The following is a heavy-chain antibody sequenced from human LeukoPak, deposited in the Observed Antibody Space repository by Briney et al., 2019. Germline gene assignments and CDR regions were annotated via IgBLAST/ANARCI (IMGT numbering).Heavy chain of an antibody. CDR2: IYSGGST. D-gene: IGHD3-22*01. J-gene: IGHJ3*02. V-gene: IGHV3-53*01. CDR1: GFTVSNNY. Sequence: GGSLRLSCAASGFTVSNNYMSWVRQAPGKGLEWVSVIYSGGSTYYADSVKGRFTIPRDNSKNELYLQMNSLRAEDMAVYYCARDSRQDYYDSSGYLWFAFDIWGQGTMVTVSS. CDR3: ARDSRQDYYDSSGYLWFAFDI.